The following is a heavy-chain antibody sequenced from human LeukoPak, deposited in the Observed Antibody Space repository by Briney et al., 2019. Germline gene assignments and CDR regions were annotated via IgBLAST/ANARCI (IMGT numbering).Heavy chain of an antibody. CDR2: ISGSGGST. J-gene: IGHJ4*02. CDR1: GFTFSSYA. V-gene: IGHV3-23*01. D-gene: IGHD3-3*01. Sequence: GGSLRLSCAASGFTFSSYAMSWVRQAPGKGLEWVSAISGSGGSTYYADSVKSRFTISRDNSKNTLYLQMNSLRAEDTAVYYCAKDSGYDFWSGYRYFDYWGQGTLVTVSS. CDR3: AKDSGYDFWSGYRYFDY.